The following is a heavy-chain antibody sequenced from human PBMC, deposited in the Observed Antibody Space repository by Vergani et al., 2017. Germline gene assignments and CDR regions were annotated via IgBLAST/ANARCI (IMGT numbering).Heavy chain of an antibody. CDR2: IYHSGST. Sequence: QVQLQESGPGLVKPSETLSLTCAFSGYSISSGSYWGWIRQPPGKGLEWIGSIYHSGSTYYSPSLKSRVTMSVDTSKNQFSLKMRSVTAADTAVYYCARVEMASIGTDWGQGTLVTVSS. CDR1: GYSISSGSY. J-gene: IGHJ4*02. D-gene: IGHD5-24*01. V-gene: IGHV4-38-2*01. CDR3: ARVEMASIGTD.